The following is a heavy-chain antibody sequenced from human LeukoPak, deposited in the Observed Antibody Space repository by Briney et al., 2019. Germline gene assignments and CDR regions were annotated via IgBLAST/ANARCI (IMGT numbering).Heavy chain of an antibody. Sequence: PAESRRLSCAASGFCFSSYEMNWVRQAPGKGLEWVSYIGRGGITIFYADSARGRFTISRDNAKNSLYLQMNSLRVEDAAVYYCAREPSVFVFDYWGQRTLHTVSS. CDR2: IGRGGITI. CDR1: GFCFSSYE. J-gene: IGHJ4*02. V-gene: IGHV3-48*03. CDR3: AREPSVFVFDY.